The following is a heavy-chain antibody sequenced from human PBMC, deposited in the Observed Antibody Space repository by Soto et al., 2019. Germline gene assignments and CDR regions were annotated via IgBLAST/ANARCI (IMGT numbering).Heavy chain of an antibody. D-gene: IGHD4-17*01. CDR3: ARDNPDYGDCFDY. J-gene: IGHJ4*02. CDR2: INAGNGNT. CDR1: GYTFTSYA. Sequence: ASVKVSCKASGYTFTSYAMHWVRQDPGQRLEWRGWINAGNGNTKYSQKFQGRVTITRDTAASTAYMELSSLRSEDTAVYYCARDNPDYGDCFDYWVQGTLVTVSS. V-gene: IGHV1-3*01.